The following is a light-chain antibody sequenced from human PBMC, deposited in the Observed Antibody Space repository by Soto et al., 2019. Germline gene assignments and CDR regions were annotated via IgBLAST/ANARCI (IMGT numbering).Light chain of an antibody. J-gene: IGLJ3*02. Sequence: QSALTQPASVSGSPGQSITISCTGTSSDIGGYNFVSWYQQHQGKAPKLIISDVRNRPSGVSNRFSGYKSGNTASLTISGLQAEDEAAYYCSSYSSVDIVVFGGGTKLTVL. CDR2: DVR. CDR3: SSYSSVDIVV. V-gene: IGLV2-14*03. CDR1: SSDIGGYNF.